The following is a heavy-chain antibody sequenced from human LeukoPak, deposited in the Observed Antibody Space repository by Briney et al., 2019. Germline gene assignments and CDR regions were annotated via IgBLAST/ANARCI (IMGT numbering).Heavy chain of an antibody. J-gene: IGHJ4*02. D-gene: IGHD3-16*02. CDR1: GGSISSGGYH. CDR2: IYYSGNT. V-gene: IGHV4-31*03. Sequence: PSETLSLTCTVSGGSISSGGYHWSWIRQHPGKGLRWIGYIYYSGNTYYNPSLKSRVTISVDTSKNQFSLKLNSVTAADTAVYYCARTIGYPLLYFDCWGQGTLVTVSS. CDR3: ARTIGYPLLYFDC.